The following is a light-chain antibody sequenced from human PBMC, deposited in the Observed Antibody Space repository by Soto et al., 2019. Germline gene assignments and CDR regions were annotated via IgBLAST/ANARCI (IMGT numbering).Light chain of an antibody. CDR3: LQDNNYPWT. J-gene: IGKJ1*01. CDR2: GAS. V-gene: IGKV1-6*01. Sequence: AIPMTQSPSSLSASVGDRVTISCRASQAIRNDLGWYQQKPGKAPNLLIYGASSLESGVPSRFSGSGSGTDFTLTISSLQAEDFAIYYCLQDNNYPWTLGQGTKLEI. CDR1: QAIRND.